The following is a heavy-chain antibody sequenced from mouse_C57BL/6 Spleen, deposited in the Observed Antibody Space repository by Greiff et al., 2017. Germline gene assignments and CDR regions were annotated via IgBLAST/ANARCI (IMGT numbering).Heavy chain of an antibody. V-gene: IGHV1-53*01. J-gene: IGHJ4*01. CDR2: INPSNGGT. D-gene: IGHD2-3*01. CDR3: ASHGYYDWYYDMYD. CDR1: GYTFTSYW. Sequence: QVQLQQPGTELVKPGASVKLSCKASGYTFTSYWMPWVKQRPGQGLEWIGNINPSNGGTNYNEKFKSKATLTVDNASSTAYMQLSSLTSEDSAVYYCASHGYYDWYYDMYDWGQGTTVT.